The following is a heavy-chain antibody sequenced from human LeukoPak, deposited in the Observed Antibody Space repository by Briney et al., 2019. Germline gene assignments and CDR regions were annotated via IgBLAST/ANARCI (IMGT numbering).Heavy chain of an antibody. J-gene: IGHJ4*02. Sequence: GASVKVSCKASGYTFTSYGISWVRQAPGQGLEWMGWISAYNGNTNYAQKLQGRVTMTTDTSTSTAYMELRSLRSDDTAVYYCARVWSSSWDKGGGDYFDYWGQGTLVTVSS. CDR1: GYTFTSYG. CDR2: ISAYNGNT. V-gene: IGHV1-18*01. D-gene: IGHD6-13*01. CDR3: ARVWSSSWDKGGGDYFDY.